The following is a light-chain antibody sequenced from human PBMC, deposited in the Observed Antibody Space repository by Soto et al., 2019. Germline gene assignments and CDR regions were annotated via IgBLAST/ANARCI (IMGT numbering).Light chain of an antibody. V-gene: IGLV1-40*01. CDR2: GND. CDR3: QSYDNSLSGWV. J-gene: IGLJ3*02. Sequence: QSVLTQTPSVSGAPGQRVAMSCTGTKTNIGAGFHVHWYQQLPGTSPKIIIYGNDQRPSGVPDRSSGSQSGTSASLAITGLLAEDEADYFCQSYDNSLSGWVFGGGTQLTVL. CDR1: KTNIGAGFH.